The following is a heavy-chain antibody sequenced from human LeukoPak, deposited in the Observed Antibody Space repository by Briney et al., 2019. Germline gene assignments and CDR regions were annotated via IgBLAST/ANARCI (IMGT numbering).Heavy chain of an antibody. D-gene: IGHD1-26*01. Sequence: GAPVKVSCKASGYTFTGYSMHWVRQAPGQGLEWMGWISAYNGNTNYAQKLQGRVTMTTDTPTSTANMELRSLRSDDTAVYYGARDTGATRWFDPWGQGTLGTVSS. V-gene: IGHV1-18*04. J-gene: IGHJ5*02. CDR1: GYTFTGYS. CDR3: ARDTGATRWFDP. CDR2: ISAYNGNT.